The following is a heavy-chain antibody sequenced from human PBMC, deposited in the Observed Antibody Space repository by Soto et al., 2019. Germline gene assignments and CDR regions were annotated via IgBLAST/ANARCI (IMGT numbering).Heavy chain of an antibody. D-gene: IGHD3-22*01. Sequence: SETLSLTCAVYGGAFSGYYWSWIRQPPGKGLEWIREINHSGSTNYNPSLKSRVTISVDTSKNQFSLKLSSVTAADTAVYYCARGNYYDSSGYYYYYYGMDVWGQGTTVTVSS. CDR3: ARGNYYDSSGYYYYYYGMDV. CDR1: GGAFSGYY. V-gene: IGHV4-34*01. CDR2: INHSGST. J-gene: IGHJ6*02.